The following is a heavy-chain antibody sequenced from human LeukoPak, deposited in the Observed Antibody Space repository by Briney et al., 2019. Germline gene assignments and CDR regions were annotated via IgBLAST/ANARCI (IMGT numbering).Heavy chain of an antibody. Sequence: ASVKVSCKASGYTFTSYGISWVRQAPGQGLEWMGWISAYNGNTNYAQKFQGRVTITADESTSTAYMELSSLRSEDTAVYYCARGAGYTAMADYWGQGTLVTVSS. CDR1: GYTFTSYG. J-gene: IGHJ4*02. CDR2: ISAYNGNT. CDR3: ARGAGYTAMADY. V-gene: IGHV1-18*01. D-gene: IGHD5-18*01.